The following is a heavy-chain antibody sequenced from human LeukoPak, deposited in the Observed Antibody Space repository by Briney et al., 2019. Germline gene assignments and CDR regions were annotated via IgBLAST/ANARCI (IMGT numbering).Heavy chain of an antibody. CDR1: GFTVSSNY. D-gene: IGHD5-18*01. J-gene: IGHJ4*02. V-gene: IGHV3-53*01. CDR2: IYSGGST. CDR3: ARGENNYGYYYFDY. Sequence: GGSLRLSCAASGFTVSSNYMSWVRQAPGKGLEWVSVIYSGGSTYYADSVKGRFTISRDNAKNSLYLQMNSLRAEDTAVYYCARGENNYGYYYFDYWGQGTLVTVSS.